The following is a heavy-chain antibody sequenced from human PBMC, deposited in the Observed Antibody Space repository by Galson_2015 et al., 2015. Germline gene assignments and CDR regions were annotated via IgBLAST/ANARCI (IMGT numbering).Heavy chain of an antibody. CDR1: GYTLTELS. V-gene: IGHV1-24*01. D-gene: IGHD2-15*01. Sequence: SVKVSCKVSGYTLTELSMHWVRQAPGKGLEWMGGFDPEDGETIYAQKFQGRVTVTEDTSTDTAYMELSSLRSEDTAVYYCATEGYCSGGSCHNWFDPWGQGTLVTVSS. CDR2: FDPEDGET. J-gene: IGHJ5*02. CDR3: ATEGYCSGGSCHNWFDP.